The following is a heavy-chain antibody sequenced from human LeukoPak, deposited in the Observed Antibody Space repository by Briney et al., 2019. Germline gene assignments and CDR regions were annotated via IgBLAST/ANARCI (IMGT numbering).Heavy chain of an antibody. Sequence: ASVKVSCKASGYTFTSYGISWVRQAPGQGLEWMGWISAYNGNTNYAQKLQGRVTMTTDTSTSTAYMELRSLRSDDTAVYYCARIWLKKGGYCSGGYCYFDYWGQGTLVTVSS. CDR2: ISAYNGNT. CDR3: ARIWLKKGGYCSGGYCYFDY. D-gene: IGHD2-15*01. V-gene: IGHV1-18*01. J-gene: IGHJ4*02. CDR1: GYTFTSYG.